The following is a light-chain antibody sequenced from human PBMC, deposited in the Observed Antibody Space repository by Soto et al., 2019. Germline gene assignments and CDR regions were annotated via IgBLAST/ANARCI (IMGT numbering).Light chain of an antibody. CDR3: QQSYSTPRT. V-gene: IGKV1-39*01. Sequence: IQVTQSPSSLSASVGDRVTITCRTSEDVRHDLAWFQQRPGKAPNLLIYSATSLQSGVPSRFSGSGSGTDFTLTISSLQPEDFATYYCQQSYSTPRTFGQGTKVDIK. CDR1: EDVRHD. CDR2: SAT. J-gene: IGKJ1*01.